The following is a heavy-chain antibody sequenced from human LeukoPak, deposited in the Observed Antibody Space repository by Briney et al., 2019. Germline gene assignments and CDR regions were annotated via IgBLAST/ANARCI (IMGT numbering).Heavy chain of an antibody. CDR1: GFTVSSNY. CDR3: ARVAGSRRFGESDY. J-gene: IGHJ4*02. CDR2: IKQDGSEK. D-gene: IGHD3-10*01. V-gene: IGHV3-7*01. Sequence: PGGSLRLSCAASGFTVSSNYMSWVRQAPGKGLEWVANIKQDGSEKYYMDSVKGRFTISRDNAKNSLYLQMNSLRAEDTAVYYCARVAGSRRFGESDYWGQGTLVTVSS.